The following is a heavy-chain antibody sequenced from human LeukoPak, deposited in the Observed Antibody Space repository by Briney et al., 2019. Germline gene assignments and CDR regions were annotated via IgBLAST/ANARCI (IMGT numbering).Heavy chain of an antibody. J-gene: IGHJ4*02. V-gene: IGHV1-69*04. CDR2: IIPILGIA. CDR3: VRFGDSTPYYFDY. Sequence: GASVKVSCKASGGTFTSYAISWVRQAPGQGLEWMGRIIPILGIANYAQKFQGRVTITADKSTSTAYIELSSLRSEDTAVYYCVRFGDSTPYYFDYWGQGTLVTVSS. CDR1: GGTFTSYA. D-gene: IGHD3-10*01.